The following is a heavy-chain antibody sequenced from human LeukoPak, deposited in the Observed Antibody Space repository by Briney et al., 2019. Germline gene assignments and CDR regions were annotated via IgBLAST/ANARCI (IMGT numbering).Heavy chain of an antibody. CDR3: ARSWDSSSWYGTALYYYMDV. D-gene: IGHD6-13*01. CDR1: GGTFSSYA. CDR2: IIPIFGTA. Sequence: ASVKVSCKASGGTFSSYAISWVRQAPGQGLEWMGGIIPIFGTANYAQKFQGRVTITTDESTSTAYMELSSLRSEDTAVYYCARSWDSSSWYGTALYYYMDVWGKGTTVTVSS. J-gene: IGHJ6*03. V-gene: IGHV1-69*05.